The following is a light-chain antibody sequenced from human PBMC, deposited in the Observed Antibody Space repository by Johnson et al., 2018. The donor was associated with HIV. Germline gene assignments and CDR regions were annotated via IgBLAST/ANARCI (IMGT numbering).Light chain of an antibody. CDR1: SSNIGNNY. V-gene: IGLV1-51*01. CDR3: GTWDSSLSAGRGV. CDR2: DNN. J-gene: IGLJ1*01. Sequence: SALTQPPSVSAAPGQKVTISCSGSSSNIGNNYVSWYQQLPGTAPKLLIYDNNKRPSGIPDRFSGSKSGTSATLGITGLQTGDEADYYCGTWDSSLSAGRGVFGTGTKVTVL.